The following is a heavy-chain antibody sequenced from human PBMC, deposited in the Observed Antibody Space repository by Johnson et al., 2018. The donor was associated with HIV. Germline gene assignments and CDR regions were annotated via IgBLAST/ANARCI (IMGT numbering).Heavy chain of an antibody. CDR3: AKGPAAVFGVVADI. CDR2: ISGRGGRT. D-gene: IGHD3-3*01. CDR1: GVTVSNNY. V-gene: IGHV3-23*04. Sequence: VHLVESGGGLVQPGGSLRLSCAASGVTVSNNYMTWVRQAPGKGLEWVSAISGRGGRTYYADSVKGRLTIFRDNSRNTLYLQMNSLRVDDTAVYYCAKGPAAVFGVVADIWGQGTKVTVSS. J-gene: IGHJ3*02.